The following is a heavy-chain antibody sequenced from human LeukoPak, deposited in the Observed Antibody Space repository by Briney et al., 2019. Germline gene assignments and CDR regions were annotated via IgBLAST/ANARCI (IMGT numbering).Heavy chain of an antibody. CDR1: GITISDAW. CDR2: IKSKSAGGTT. Sequence: GGSLSLSCEASGITISDAWLSWVRQAPGKGLEWVGRIKSKSAGGTTDHAAPVKGRFTISRDDSKNTLYLQMNSLTIEDTAVYYCVTPPDWGQGTLVTVSS. J-gene: IGHJ4*02. D-gene: IGHD5-18*01. V-gene: IGHV3-15*01. CDR3: VTPPD.